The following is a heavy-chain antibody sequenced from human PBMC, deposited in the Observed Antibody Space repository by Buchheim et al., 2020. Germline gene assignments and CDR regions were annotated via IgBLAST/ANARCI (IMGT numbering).Heavy chain of an antibody. J-gene: IGHJ4*02. V-gene: IGHV3-48*03. CDR2: ISSSASTI. CDR1: GFTFSSFE. D-gene: IGHD5-12*01. CDR3: ARGGYTYSYTY. Sequence: VQLVESGGGVVQPGRSLRLSCAASGFTFSSFEMNWVRQAPGKGLEWVSYISSSASTIYYADSVKGRFTISRDNAKNSLLLQMNSLRAEDTAVYYCARGGYTYSYTYWGQGTL.